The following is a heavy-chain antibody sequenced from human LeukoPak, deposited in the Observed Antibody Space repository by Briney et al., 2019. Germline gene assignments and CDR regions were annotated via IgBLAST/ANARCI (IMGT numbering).Heavy chain of an antibody. D-gene: IGHD5-24*01. CDR3: ARDYKYAFDN. J-gene: IGHJ4*02. Sequence: GGSLRLSCAASGFRFSDYSMNWVRQAPGKGLEWISYVGIDSGNTNYADSVKGRFAISGDKAKNSLYLQMNSLRVEDTAVYYCARDYKYAFDNWGQGTLVTVSS. CDR2: VGIDSGNT. V-gene: IGHV3-48*01. CDR1: GFRFSDYS.